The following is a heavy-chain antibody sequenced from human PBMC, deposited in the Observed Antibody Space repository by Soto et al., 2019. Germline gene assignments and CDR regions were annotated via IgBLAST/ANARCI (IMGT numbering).Heavy chain of an antibody. CDR1: GGSISSGGYS. CDR3: ARAWDCGGDCYYLFDY. Sequence: SETLSLTCAVSGGSISSGGYSWSWIRQPPGKGLEWIGYIYHSGSTYYNPSLKSRVTISVDTSKNQFSLKLSSVTAADTAVYYCARAWDCGGDCYYLFDYWGQGTLVTVSS. J-gene: IGHJ4*02. CDR2: IYHSGST. V-gene: IGHV4-30-2*05. D-gene: IGHD2-21*02.